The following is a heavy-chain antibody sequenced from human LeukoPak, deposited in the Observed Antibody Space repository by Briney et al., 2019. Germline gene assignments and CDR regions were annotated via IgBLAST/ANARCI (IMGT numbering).Heavy chain of an antibody. J-gene: IGHJ3*02. D-gene: IGHD1-26*01. CDR2: IRISGGDT. CDR3: AKDGSGTYPDAFDM. CDR1: GFTFSNFA. V-gene: IGHV3-23*01. Sequence: PGGSLRLSCAASGFTFSNFAMTWVRQAPGKGLEWVSGIRISGGDTYYADSVKGRFTISRDNSKNTLYLQMNSLRAEDTAVYYCAKDGSGTYPDAFDMWGQGTMVTVSS.